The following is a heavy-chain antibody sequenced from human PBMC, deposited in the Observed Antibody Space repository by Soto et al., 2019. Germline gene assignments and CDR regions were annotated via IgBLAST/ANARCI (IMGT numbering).Heavy chain of an antibody. CDR2: INHSGST. J-gene: IGHJ5*02. CDR1: GGSFSGYY. V-gene: IGHV4-34*01. CDR3: ARRLVGATKFNWFDP. Sequence: SETLSLTCAVYGGSFSGYYWSWIRQPPGKGLEWIGEINHSGSTNYNPSLKSRVTISVDTSKNQFSLKLSSVTAADTAVYYCARRLVGATKFNWFDPWGQGTLVTVSS. D-gene: IGHD1-26*01.